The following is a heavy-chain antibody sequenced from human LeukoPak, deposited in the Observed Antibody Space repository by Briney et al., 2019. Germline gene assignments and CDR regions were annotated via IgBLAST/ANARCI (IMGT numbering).Heavy chain of an antibody. Sequence: ASVKVSCKASGYTFTAYYIHWVRQVPGQGLEWMGIINPSGGTTAYIQNFQGRVTMTRDTSTSIVYMDLSSLRSEDTAVYYCARGNTGDWGNSFDYWGQGTLVTVSS. CDR2: INPSGGTT. V-gene: IGHV1-46*01. J-gene: IGHJ4*02. CDR1: GYTFTAYY. CDR3: ARGNTGDWGNSFDY. D-gene: IGHD2-21*02.